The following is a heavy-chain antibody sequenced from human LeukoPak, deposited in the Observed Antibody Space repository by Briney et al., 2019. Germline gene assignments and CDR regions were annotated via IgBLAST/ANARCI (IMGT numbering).Heavy chain of an antibody. CDR3: AKGVYYYDSGSYYSAYFFDS. V-gene: IGHV3-23*01. Sequence: GGSLRLSCAASGFTFSSYAMSWVRLAPGKGLEWGSGLSGGGDSTYYEDSVKGRFTISRDNSKNTLHLQMNRLRAEDTALYYCAKGVYYYDSGSYYSAYFFDSWGQGTLVTVSS. CDR2: LSGGGDST. J-gene: IGHJ4*02. CDR1: GFTFSSYA. D-gene: IGHD3-10*01.